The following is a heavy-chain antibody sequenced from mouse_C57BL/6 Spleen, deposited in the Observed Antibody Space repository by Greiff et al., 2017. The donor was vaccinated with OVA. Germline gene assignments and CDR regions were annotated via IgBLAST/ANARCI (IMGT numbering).Heavy chain of an antibody. Sequence: QVQLQQSGPELVKPGASVKISCKASGYAFSSSWMNWVKQRPGQGLEWIGRIYPGDGDTNYNGKFKGKATLTADKSSSTAYMHLSSLTSEDSAVYFCSTYNYDHDAMDYWGQGTSVTVSS. CDR1: GYAFSSSW. D-gene: IGHD2-12*01. CDR3: STYNYDHDAMDY. CDR2: IYPGDGDT. V-gene: IGHV1-82*01. J-gene: IGHJ4*01.